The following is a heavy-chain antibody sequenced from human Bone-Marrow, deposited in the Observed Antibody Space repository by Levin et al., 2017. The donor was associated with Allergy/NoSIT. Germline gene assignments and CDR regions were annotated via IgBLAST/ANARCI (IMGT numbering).Heavy chain of an antibody. CDR1: GFSFSKAW. D-gene: IGHD3-22*01. J-gene: IGHJ3*02. Sequence: PGGSLRLSCAASGFSFSKAWMSWVRQAPGKGLEWVGRIKSTPDGGTTDNAALVEGRFTISRDDTNSTLYLQMNSLKTEDTALYFCATDTNYYDSSASYTFDIWGQGTMVIVSS. CDR2: IKSTPDGGTT. V-gene: IGHV3-15*07. CDR3: ATDTNYYDSSASYTFDI.